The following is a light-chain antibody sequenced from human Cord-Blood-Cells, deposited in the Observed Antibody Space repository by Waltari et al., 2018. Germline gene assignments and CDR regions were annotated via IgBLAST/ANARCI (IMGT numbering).Light chain of an antibody. CDR1: QGISSY. CDR2: AAS. J-gene: IGKJ1*01. CDR3: QQYYSYPWT. V-gene: IGKV1-8*01. Sequence: ASTGDRVSITCRASQGISSYLAWYQQKPGKAPKLLIYAASTLQSGVPSRFSGSGSGTDFTLTIGCLQSEDFATYYGQQYYSYPWTFGQGTKVEIK.